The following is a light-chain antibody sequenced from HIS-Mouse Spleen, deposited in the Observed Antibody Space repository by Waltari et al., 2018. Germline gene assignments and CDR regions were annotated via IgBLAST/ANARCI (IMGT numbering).Light chain of an antibody. J-gene: IGKJ1*01. CDR1: QSISSY. CDR2: AAS. Sequence: DIQITQSPSSMSASVGDRVTITCRPSQSISSYLNRYQQEPGKAPKLLIYAASSLQSGVPSRFSGSESGTDFTLTISSLRPEDFATYYCQQSYSTPQGTFGQGTKVEIK. CDR3: QQSYSTPQGT. V-gene: IGKV1-39*01.